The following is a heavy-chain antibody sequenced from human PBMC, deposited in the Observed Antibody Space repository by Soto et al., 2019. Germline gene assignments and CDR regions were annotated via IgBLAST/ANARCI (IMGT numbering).Heavy chain of an antibody. Sequence: EVQLLESGGGLVQPGGFLRLSCAASGFTFSNYAMSWVRQAPGKGLEWVSVISGSGGSTYYADSVKGRFTISRDNSKNTLYLQMDSLRAEDTAVYYCAKVRYFYDSTGRDWYFDLWGRGTLVTVSS. CDR1: GFTFSNYA. J-gene: IGHJ2*01. D-gene: IGHD3-22*01. CDR3: AKVRYFYDSTGRDWYFDL. V-gene: IGHV3-23*01. CDR2: ISGSGGST.